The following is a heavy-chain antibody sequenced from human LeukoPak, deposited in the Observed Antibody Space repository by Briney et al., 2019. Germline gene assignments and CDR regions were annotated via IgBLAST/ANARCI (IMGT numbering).Heavy chain of an antibody. CDR2: IHMSGST. CDR1: GDSINSYH. Sequence: SETLSLTCTVSGDSINSYHWSWIRQPAGKGLEWIGRIHMSGSTNYNPSLRSRVAISMDNSKNQFSLKLKSVTAADTALYYCARDDSSRDDSGGYHYWGQGTLVTISS. J-gene: IGHJ4*02. V-gene: IGHV4-4*07. CDR3: ARDDSSRDDSGGYHY. D-gene: IGHD3-22*01.